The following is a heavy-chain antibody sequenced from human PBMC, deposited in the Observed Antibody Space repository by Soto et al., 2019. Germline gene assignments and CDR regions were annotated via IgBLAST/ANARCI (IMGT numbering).Heavy chain of an antibody. CDR1: SYSFGSGY. V-gene: IGHV4-38-2*01. J-gene: IGHJ4*02. D-gene: IGHD6-19*01. CDR2: ISQNGDS. CDR3: ARVHSSGYGVDY. Sequence: SETLSLTCALSSYSFGSGYWAWLRQAPGKGLEWFGTISQNGDSFYNPSLRSRVAMPIDESRNQFSLELTAVTAADTALYYCARVHSSGYGVDYWGPGTLVTVSS.